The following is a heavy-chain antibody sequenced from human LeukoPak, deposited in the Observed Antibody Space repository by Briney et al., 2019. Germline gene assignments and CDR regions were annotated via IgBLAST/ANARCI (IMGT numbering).Heavy chain of an antibody. Sequence: ASVTVSCKASGGTFSIYAISWVRQAPGQGLEWMGRIIPILGIANYAQKFQGRVTITADKSTSTAYMELSSLRSEDTAVYYCAREHSSGWNVWGQGTLVTVSS. J-gene: IGHJ4*02. CDR3: AREHSSGWNV. V-gene: IGHV1-69*04. CDR1: GGTFSIYA. CDR2: IIPILGIA. D-gene: IGHD6-19*01.